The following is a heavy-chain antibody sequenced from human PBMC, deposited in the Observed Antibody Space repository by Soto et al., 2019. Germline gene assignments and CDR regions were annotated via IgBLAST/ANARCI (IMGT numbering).Heavy chain of an antibody. CDR1: GFTFSSYA. V-gene: IGHV3-23*01. CDR3: AKCSTSWRGGQFDY. D-gene: IGHD2-2*01. J-gene: IGHJ4*02. CDR2: VGSSGGST. Sequence: EVQLLESGGGLVQPGGSLRLSCAASGFTFSSYAMSWVRQAPGKGLEWVLAVGSSGGSTYYADSVKGRFTISRDNSKNTLYLQMNSLRAEDTAVYYCAKCSTSWRGGQFDYWGQGTLVTVSS.